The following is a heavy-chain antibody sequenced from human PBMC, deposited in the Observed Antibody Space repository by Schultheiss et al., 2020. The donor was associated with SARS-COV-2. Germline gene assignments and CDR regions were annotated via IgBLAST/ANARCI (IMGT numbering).Heavy chain of an antibody. Sequence: GGSLRLSCAASGFTFSSYAMSWVRQAPGKGLEWVSAIGTAGDPYYPGSVKGRFTISRDNSKNTLYLQMNSLRAEDTAVYYCAKEGIVPAAPPPYYFDYWGQGTLVTVSS. CDR1: GFTFSSYA. CDR2: IGTAGDP. V-gene: IGHV3-23*01. J-gene: IGHJ4*02. D-gene: IGHD2-2*01. CDR3: AKEGIVPAAPPPYYFDY.